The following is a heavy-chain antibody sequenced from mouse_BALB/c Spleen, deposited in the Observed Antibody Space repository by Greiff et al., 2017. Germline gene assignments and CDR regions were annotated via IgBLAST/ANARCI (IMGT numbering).Heavy chain of an antibody. CDR2: INSNGGST. J-gene: IGHJ4*01. CDR3: ARPRSYDAMDY. V-gene: IGHV5-6-3*01. D-gene: IGHD1-1*01. Sequence: DVMLVESGGGLVQPGGSLKLSCAASGFTFSSYGMSWVRQTPDKRLELVATINSNGGSTYYPDSVKGRFTISRDNAKNTLYLQMSSLKSEDTAMYYCARPRSYDAMDYWGQGTSVTVSS. CDR1: GFTFSSYG.